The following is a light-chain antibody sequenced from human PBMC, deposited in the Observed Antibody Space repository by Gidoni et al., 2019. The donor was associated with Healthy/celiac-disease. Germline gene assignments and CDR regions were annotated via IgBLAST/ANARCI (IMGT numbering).Light chain of an antibody. CDR2: DAS. V-gene: IGKV1-5*01. CDR1: QSISSW. J-gene: IGKJ1*01. CDR3: QQYNSYSRT. Sequence: DIQMTQSPSTLSASVGDRVPITCRASQSISSWLAWYQQKPGKAPKLLNYDASSLESGVPSRFSGSGSGTEFTLTISSLQPDDFATYYCQQYNSYSRTFGQGTKVEIK.